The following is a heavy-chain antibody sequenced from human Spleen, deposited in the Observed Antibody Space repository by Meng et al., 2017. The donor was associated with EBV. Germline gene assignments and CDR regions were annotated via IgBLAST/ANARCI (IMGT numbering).Heavy chain of an antibody. J-gene: IGHJ4*02. V-gene: IGHV1-69*01. CDR2: LIPMFGAP. D-gene: IGHD3-10*01. CDR3: ASESGRGYTPDY. CDR1: GGPFSSDA. Sequence: QVRLVQVGAEVKKPGASVKVACKTSGGPFSSDAISWVRQAPGQGLEWLGGLIPMFGAPNYAQKFQGRVTITADESTSTHYMELSSLRSEDTAVYYCASESGRGYTPDYWGQGTLVTVSS.